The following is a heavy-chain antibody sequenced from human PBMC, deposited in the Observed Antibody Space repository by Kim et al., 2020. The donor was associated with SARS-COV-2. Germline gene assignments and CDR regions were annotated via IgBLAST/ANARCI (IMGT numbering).Heavy chain of an antibody. Sequence: GGSLRLSCAGSGFSSRTYWMTWVRQAPGKGLEWVANIKPDGSERYYVDSVRGRFTISRDNAKNLVDLQMNNLRVEDTGVYYCARARGPNLWGQGTLVTVSS. CDR2: IKPDGSER. V-gene: IGHV3-7*04. CDR3: ARARGPNL. CDR1: GFSSRTYW. J-gene: IGHJ5*02.